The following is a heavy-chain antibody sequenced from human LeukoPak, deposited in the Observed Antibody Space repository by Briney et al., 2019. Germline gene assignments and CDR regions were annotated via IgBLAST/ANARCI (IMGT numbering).Heavy chain of an antibody. D-gene: IGHD5-12*01. CDR3: ARWGYTDSFPTKFDY. Sequence: GGSLRLSCAASGFTFNSFQMTWVRQAPGKGLEWVSYIGSGGSDIYYADSVKGRFTISRDDGENSMYLEMNTLRAEDTAGYYCARWGYTDSFPTKFDYWGQGTLVTVSS. V-gene: IGHV3-48*03. CDR2: IGSGGSDI. CDR1: GFTFNSFQ. J-gene: IGHJ4*02.